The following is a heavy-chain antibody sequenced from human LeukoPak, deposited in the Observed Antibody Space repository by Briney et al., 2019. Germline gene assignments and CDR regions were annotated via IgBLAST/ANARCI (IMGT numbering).Heavy chain of an antibody. Sequence: GESLKISCKGSGYNFPIYWIGWVRQMPGQGLEWMGIIYPDDSNTIYGPSFQGQVTISADKSINTAYLEWSSLKASDTAIYYCARRGGHYYDSSGYYYFDYWGQGTLVTVSS. J-gene: IGHJ4*02. D-gene: IGHD3-22*01. CDR2: IYPDDSNT. CDR1: GYNFPIYW. CDR3: ARRGGHYYDSSGYYYFDY. V-gene: IGHV5-51*01.